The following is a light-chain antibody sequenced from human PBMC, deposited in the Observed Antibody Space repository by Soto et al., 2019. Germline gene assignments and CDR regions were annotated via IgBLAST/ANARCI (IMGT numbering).Light chain of an antibody. CDR2: DTP. Sequence: ETVMTQSPATLSVSPGERATLSCRASQSITNNVAWYQQRPGQAPRLLISDTPTRATGIPARFSGSGSGTEFTLTISRLQSEDFAVYYCQQYKTWPRTFGQGTKVEI. CDR3: QQYKTWPRT. CDR1: QSITNN. V-gene: IGKV3-15*01. J-gene: IGKJ1*01.